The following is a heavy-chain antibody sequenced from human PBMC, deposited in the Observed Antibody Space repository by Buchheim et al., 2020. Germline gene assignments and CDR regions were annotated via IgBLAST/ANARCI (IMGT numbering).Heavy chain of an antibody. D-gene: IGHD1-1*01. CDR3: ARYTASPTTRDY. J-gene: IGHJ4*02. V-gene: IGHV3-7*01. CDR2: IKYDGSET. Sequence: EVQLLESGGGLVQPGGSLRLSCSASGFTFSSHWMSWARQAPGKGLEWVANIKYDGSETYYVESVKGRFTISRDNAKNSLYLQIGSLRGEDTAVYYFARYTASPTTRDYWGQGTL. CDR1: GFTFSSHW.